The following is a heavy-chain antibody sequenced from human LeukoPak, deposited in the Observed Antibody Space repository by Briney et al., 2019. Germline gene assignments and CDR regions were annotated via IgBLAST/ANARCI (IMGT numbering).Heavy chain of an antibody. CDR3: ARGPYYYDSSGYYDY. V-gene: IGHV1-69*05. D-gene: IGHD3-22*01. CDR1: GGTFSSYA. J-gene: IGHJ4*02. Sequence: SVKVSCKASGGTFSSYAISWVRQAPGQGLEWRGGIIPIFGTANYAQKFQGRVTITTDESTSTAYMELSSLRSEDTAVYYCARGPYYYDSSGYYDYWGQGTLVTVSS. CDR2: IIPIFGTA.